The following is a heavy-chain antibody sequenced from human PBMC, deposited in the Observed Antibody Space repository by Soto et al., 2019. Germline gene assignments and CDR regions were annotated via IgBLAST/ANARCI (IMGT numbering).Heavy chain of an antibody. CDR2: ISPHNGNA. CDR3: ARDRSGWYDF. CDR1: GYPFTCNR. V-gene: IGHV1-18*01. J-gene: IGHJ4*02. Sequence: QVHLVQSGPEVKKTGASVKVSCKTSGYPFTCNRLSWVRRAPGQGLEWMGWISPHNGNAKYAQKFQDRVTLTADTAASTVYMELRSLKSDDSAVLYCARDRSGWYDFWGQGTLVTVSA. D-gene: IGHD6-19*01.